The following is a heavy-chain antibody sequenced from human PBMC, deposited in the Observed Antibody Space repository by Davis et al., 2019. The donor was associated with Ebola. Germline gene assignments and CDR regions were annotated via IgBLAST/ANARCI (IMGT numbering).Heavy chain of an antibody. V-gene: IGHV4-34*01. CDR1: GASLSGYY. J-gene: IGHJ5*02. CDR3: ARGPGLLDP. Sequence: PSETLSLTCGVYGASLSGYYWSWFRQPPGRGLEWIGEILHSGSTNYSPSLKSRLTVSLDESKNQFSLRLSSVTAADTAVYYCARGPGLLDPWGQGILVTVSS. CDR2: ILHSGST.